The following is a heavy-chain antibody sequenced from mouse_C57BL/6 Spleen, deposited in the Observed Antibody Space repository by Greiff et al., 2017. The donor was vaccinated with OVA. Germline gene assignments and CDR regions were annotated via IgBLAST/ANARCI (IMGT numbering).Heavy chain of an antibody. Sequence: DVHLVESGGGLVQPGGSLSLSCAASGFTFTDYYMSWVRQPPGKALEWLGFIRNKANGYTTEYSASVKGRFTISRDNSQSILYLQMNALRAEDSATYYCARGDYDGYYWFAYWGQGTLVTVSA. V-gene: IGHV7-3*01. CDR1: GFTFTDYY. CDR2: IRNKANGYTT. D-gene: IGHD2-3*01. J-gene: IGHJ3*01. CDR3: ARGDYDGYYWFAY.